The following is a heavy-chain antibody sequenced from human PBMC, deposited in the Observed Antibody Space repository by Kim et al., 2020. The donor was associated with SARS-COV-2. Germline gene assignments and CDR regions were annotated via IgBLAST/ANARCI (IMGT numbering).Heavy chain of an antibody. CDR2: IYYSGST. Sequence: SETLSLTCTVSGGSISSSSYYWGWIRQPPGKGLEWIGSIYYSGSTYYNPSLKSRVTISVDTSKNQFSLKLSSVTAADTAVYYCARRVAGNGLFDYWGQGTLVTVSS. CDR3: ARRVAGNGLFDY. CDR1: GGSISSSSYY. J-gene: IGHJ4*02. D-gene: IGHD6-19*01. V-gene: IGHV4-39*01.